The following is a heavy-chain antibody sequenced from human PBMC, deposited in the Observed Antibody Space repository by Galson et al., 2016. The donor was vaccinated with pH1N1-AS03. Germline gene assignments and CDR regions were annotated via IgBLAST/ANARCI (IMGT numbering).Heavy chain of an antibody. CDR1: GYTLTRYY. CDR2: IDPSGGPT. J-gene: IGHJ4*02. D-gene: IGHD1-1*01. Sequence: SVKVSCKASGYTLTRYYMHWVRRAPGQGLEWMGIIDPSGGPTAYAPKFQGRITITTDTSTSTVYMELVSLRSEDTAVYYCARRSYFDYWGQGTLVTVSS. V-gene: IGHV1-46*01. CDR3: ARRSYFDY.